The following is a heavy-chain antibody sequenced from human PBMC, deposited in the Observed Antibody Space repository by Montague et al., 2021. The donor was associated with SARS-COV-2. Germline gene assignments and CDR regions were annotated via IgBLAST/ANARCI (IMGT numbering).Heavy chain of an antibody. CDR3: ARVPLHFDGFDY. J-gene: IGHJ4*02. V-gene: IGHV4-34*01. CDR1: GGSLTNHY. Sequence: SETLSLTCAVYGGSLTNHYWTWVRQPPGNGLEWVGEVNQSVQTTPYNPPPRSRLTISVDRSNNQVSLALESVTAADTAVYYCARVPLHFDGFDYWGQGSLVTVSS. CDR2: VNQSVQTT. D-gene: IGHD3-9*01.